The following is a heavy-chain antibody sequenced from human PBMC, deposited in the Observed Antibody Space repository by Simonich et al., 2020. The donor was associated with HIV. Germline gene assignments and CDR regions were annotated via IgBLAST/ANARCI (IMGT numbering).Heavy chain of an antibody. CDR2: VNHSGST. CDR1: GGPSSYY. J-gene: IGHJ3*02. V-gene: IGHV4-34*01. Sequence: QVQQQQWGAGLLKPSETLSLTCAVYGGPSSYYCSLVRQPPGKGLEWIGEVNHSGSTMYNPSLRSRVRISVGTSKNQFSRKPSSVTAADTAVYYCARAGLTMVRGVPGAFDIWGQGTMVTVSS. CDR3: ARAGLTMVRGVPGAFDI. D-gene: IGHD3-10*01.